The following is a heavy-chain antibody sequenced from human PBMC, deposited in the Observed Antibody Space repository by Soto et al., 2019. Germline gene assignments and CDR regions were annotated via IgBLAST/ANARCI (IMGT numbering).Heavy chain of an antibody. V-gene: IGHV4-4*02. CDR1: GDSVTSTNW. D-gene: IGHD3-10*01. J-gene: IGHJ5*02. Sequence: SETLSLTCTVSGDSVTSTNWWTWVRQPPGKGLEWIGEIYHSGSIIYNPSLRGRVTISLDTSRNQFALKLTSVTAADTAVYYCTRDGHMIRGVGWFDPWGQGTLVTVSS. CDR2: IYHSGSI. CDR3: TRDGHMIRGVGWFDP.